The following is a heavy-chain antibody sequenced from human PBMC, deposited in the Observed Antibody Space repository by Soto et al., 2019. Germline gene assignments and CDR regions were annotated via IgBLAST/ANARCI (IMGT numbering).Heavy chain of an antibody. J-gene: IGHJ4*02. CDR3: RVVVITYRYFDY. V-gene: IGHV1-46*01. CDR1: GYTFTSYG. Sequence: ASVKVSCKASGYTFTSYGISWVRQAPGQGLEWMGIINPSGGSTSYAQKFQGRVTMTRDTSTSTVYMELSSLRSEDTAVYYCRVVVITYRYFDYWGQGTLVTVSS. CDR2: INPSGGST. D-gene: IGHD3-22*01.